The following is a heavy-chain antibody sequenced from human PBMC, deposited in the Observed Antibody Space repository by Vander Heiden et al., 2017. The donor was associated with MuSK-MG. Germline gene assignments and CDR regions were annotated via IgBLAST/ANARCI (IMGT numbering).Heavy chain of an antibody. CDR3: ASRGIAAAGGYYYYYYMDV. CDR2: ISGSGGST. CDR1: GFTFSSYA. V-gene: IGHV3-23*01. J-gene: IGHJ6*03. D-gene: IGHD6-13*01. Sequence: EVQLLESGGGLVQPGGSLRLSCAASGFTFSSYALGGVRQATGKGLEVVSAISGSGGSTYYADSVKGRFTISRDNSKNTLYLQMNSLRAEDTAVYYCASRGIAAAGGYYYYYYMDVWGKGTTVTVSS.